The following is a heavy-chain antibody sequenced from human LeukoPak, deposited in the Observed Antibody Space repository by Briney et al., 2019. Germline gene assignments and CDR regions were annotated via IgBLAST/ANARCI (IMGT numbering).Heavy chain of an antibody. Sequence: SVKVSCKASGGTFSSYAISWVRQAPGQGLEWMGGIIPIFGTANYAQKFQGRVTITTDESTSTAYMELSSLRSEDTAVYYCARGRKSMVRGVHFDYWGQGTLVTASS. V-gene: IGHV1-69*05. D-gene: IGHD3-10*01. CDR3: ARGRKSMVRGVHFDY. CDR2: IIPIFGTA. CDR1: GGTFSSYA. J-gene: IGHJ4*02.